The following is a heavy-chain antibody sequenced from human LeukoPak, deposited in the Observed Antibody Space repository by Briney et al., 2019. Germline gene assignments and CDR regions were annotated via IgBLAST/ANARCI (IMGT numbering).Heavy chain of an antibody. V-gene: IGHV4-34*01. J-gene: IGHJ3*02. CDR1: GGSFSGYY. CDR2: INHSGST. CDR3: ARQLFIAARTEAFDI. Sequence: PSETLSLTCAVYGGSFSGYYWSWIRQPPGKGLEWIGEINHSGSTNYNPSLKSRVTISVDTSKNQFSLKLSSVTAADTAVYYCARQLFIAARTEAFDIWGQGTMVTVSS. D-gene: IGHD6-6*01.